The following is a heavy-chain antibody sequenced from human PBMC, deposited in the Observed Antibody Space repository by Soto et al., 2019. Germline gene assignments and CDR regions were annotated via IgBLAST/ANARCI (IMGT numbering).Heavy chain of an antibody. CDR3: ARGSSSS. J-gene: IGHJ5*02. Sequence: ETLSLTCAVYGGSVNGYYWNWVRQAPGKGLEWVSSISSSSSYIYYADSVKGRFTISRDNAKNSLYLQMNSLRAEDTAVYYCARGSSSSWGQGTLVTVSS. D-gene: IGHD6-13*01. V-gene: IGHV3-21*01. CDR2: ISSSSSYI. CDR1: GGSVNGYY.